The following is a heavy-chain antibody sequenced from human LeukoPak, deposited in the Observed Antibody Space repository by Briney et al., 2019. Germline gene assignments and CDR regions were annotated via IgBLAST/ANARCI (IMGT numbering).Heavy chain of an antibody. CDR1: GGSFSGYY. Sequence: SETLSLTCAVYGGSFSGYYWSWIRQPPGKGLEWIGEINHSGSTNYNPSLKSRVTISVDTSKNQFSLKLSSVTAADTAVYYCARDLAGVATAGIDPWGQGTLVTVSS. V-gene: IGHV4-34*01. CDR3: ARDLAGVATAGIDP. CDR2: INHSGST. J-gene: IGHJ5*02. D-gene: IGHD5-12*01.